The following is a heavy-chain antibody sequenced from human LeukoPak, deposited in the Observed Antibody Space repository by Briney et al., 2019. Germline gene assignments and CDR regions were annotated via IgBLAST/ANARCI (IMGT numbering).Heavy chain of an antibody. D-gene: IGHD2-21*02. J-gene: IGHJ4*02. CDR3: ARDRPYCGGDCYSGENYFDY. CDR2: INPSGGST. CDR1: GYTFTSYY. Sequence: ASVKVSCKASGYTFTSYYMHWVRQAPGQGLEWMGIINPSGGSTSYAQKFQGRVTMTRDTSTSTVYMELSSLRSEDTAVYYCARDRPYCGGDCYSGENYFDYWGQGTLVTVSS. V-gene: IGHV1-46*01.